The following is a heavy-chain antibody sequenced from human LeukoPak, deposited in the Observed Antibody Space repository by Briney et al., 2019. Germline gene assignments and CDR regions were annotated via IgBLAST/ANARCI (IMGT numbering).Heavy chain of an antibody. D-gene: IGHD2-2*01. V-gene: IGHV1-3*01. Sequence: ASVKVSCKASGYTFTTYAMHWVRQAPGQRLEWMGWINSGNGDTKYSQKFQGKVTITMDTSASTAYMELSSLRSEDTGVYYCARGRYCTTTSCLNWFDPWGQGTLVTVSS. CDR2: INSGNGDT. J-gene: IGHJ5*02. CDR3: ARGRYCTTTSCLNWFDP. CDR1: GYTFTTYA.